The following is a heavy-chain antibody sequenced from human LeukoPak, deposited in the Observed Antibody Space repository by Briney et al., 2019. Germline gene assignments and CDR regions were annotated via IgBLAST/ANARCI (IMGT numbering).Heavy chain of an antibody. V-gene: IGHV4-59*01. CDR2: IYYSGSA. CDR1: GGSIGSYY. Sequence: SETLSLTCTVSGGSIGSYYWSWIRQPPGKGLEWIGYIYYSGSANYHPSLKSRVTISVDTSKNRFSLRLSSVTAADTAVYYCARVTGYMVEDYFDYWGQGTLVTVSS. CDR3: ARVTGYMVEDYFDY. J-gene: IGHJ4*02. D-gene: IGHD6-13*01.